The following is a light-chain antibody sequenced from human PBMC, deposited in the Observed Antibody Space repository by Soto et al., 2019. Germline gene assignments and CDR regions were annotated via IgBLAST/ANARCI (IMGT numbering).Light chain of an antibody. J-gene: IGKJ1*01. Sequence: DIQMTQSPSTLSGSVGDRVTITCRASQTISSWLAWYQQKPGKAPKLLAYKASTLKSGVPSRFRCSGSETEFTQTISSLQPDDFAAYYRQHYNSYSEAFGQGTKVELK. CDR2: KAS. V-gene: IGKV1-5*03. CDR3: QHYNSYSEA. CDR1: QTISSW.